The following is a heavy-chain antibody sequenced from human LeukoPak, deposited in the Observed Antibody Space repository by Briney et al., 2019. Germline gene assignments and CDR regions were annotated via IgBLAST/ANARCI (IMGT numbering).Heavy chain of an antibody. CDR2: IIPIFGTA. V-gene: IGHV1-69*06. Sequence: SVKVSCKASGGTFSSYAISWVRQAPGQGLEWMGGIIPIFGTANYAQKFQGRVTITADKSTSTAYMELSSLRSDDTAVYYCARGSIAVALNWFDPWGQGTLVTVSS. D-gene: IGHD6-19*01. CDR1: GGTFSSYA. J-gene: IGHJ5*02. CDR3: ARGSIAVALNWFDP.